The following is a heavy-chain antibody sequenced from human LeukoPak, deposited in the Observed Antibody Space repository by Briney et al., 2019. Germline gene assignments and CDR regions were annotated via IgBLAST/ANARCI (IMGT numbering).Heavy chain of an antibody. V-gene: IGHV1-69*01. CDR3: ARGLPGGTARQLDVFDY. Sequence: ASVKVSCKASGGTFSSYAISWVRQAPGQGLEWMGGIIPIFGTANYAQKFQGRVTITADESTSTAYMELSSLRSEDTAVYFCARGLPGGTARQLDVFDYWGQGTLVTVSS. J-gene: IGHJ4*02. CDR1: GGTFSSYA. CDR2: IIPIFGTA. D-gene: IGHD5-24*01.